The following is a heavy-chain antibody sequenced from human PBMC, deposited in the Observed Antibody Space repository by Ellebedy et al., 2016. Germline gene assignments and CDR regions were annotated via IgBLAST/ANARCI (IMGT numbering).Heavy chain of an antibody. CDR2: INLRIGIGTR. CDR3: ARSSGSGHDL. CDR1: GYTFTDDS. D-gene: IGHD3-3*01. J-gene: IGHJ2*01. Sequence: ASVKVSXXASGYTFTDDSMHWVRQAPGQGLEWMGWINLRIGIGTRHYAQKFRDRVTMTSDASISIAFMELSRLTSDDTAVYYCARSSGSGHDLWGQGTLVTVSS. V-gene: IGHV1-2*02.